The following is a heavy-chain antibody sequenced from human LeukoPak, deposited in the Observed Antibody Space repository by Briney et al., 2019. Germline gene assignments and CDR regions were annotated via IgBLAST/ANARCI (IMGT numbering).Heavy chain of an antibody. CDR3: AGLSTRMATFDY. D-gene: IGHD1-1*01. CDR2: ISHSGST. CDR1: GYFINSNYY. V-gene: IGHV4-38-2*02. Sequence: SETLALTCTVSGYFINSNYYWGWIPQPPGKGLEWIATISHSGSTYYNPSLKSPVTISVATSKNQFSLKLSSVTAADTAVYYCAGLSTRMATFDYWGQGTLVTVSS. J-gene: IGHJ4*02.